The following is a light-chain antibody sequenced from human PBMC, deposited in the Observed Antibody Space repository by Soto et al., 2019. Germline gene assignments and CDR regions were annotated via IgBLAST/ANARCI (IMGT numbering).Light chain of an antibody. CDR1: SSDIGGYNY. J-gene: IGLJ1*01. CDR2: EVT. CDR3: SSYTSSNTLV. V-gene: IGLV2-14*01. Sequence: QSVLTQPASVSGSPGQSITISCTGGSSDIGGYNYVSWFQQHPGKAPKLTIYEVTNRPSGVSNRFSGSKSGSTASLTISGLQAEDEADYYCSSYTSSNTLVFGTGTKVTVL.